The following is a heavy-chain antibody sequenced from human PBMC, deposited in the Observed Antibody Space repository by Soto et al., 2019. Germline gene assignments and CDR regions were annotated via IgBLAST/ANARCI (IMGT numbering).Heavy chain of an antibody. D-gene: IGHD3-10*01. CDR2: IVPIYGTR. CDR1: GGTFNRYA. J-gene: IGHJ6*01. V-gene: IGHV1-69*01. Sequence: QVQLVQSGAEVKKPGSSVKVSCKASGGTFNRYAFSWVRQAPGQGLEWMGGIVPIYGTRGFAQKFQGRLTITADEPTRTAYMELSSLRSEDTAVYYCARDLDYYGSGSHYYYGMGVW. CDR3: ARDLDYYGSGSHYYYGMGV.